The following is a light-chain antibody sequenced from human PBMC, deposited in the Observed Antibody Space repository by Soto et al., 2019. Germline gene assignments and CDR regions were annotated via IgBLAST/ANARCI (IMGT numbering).Light chain of an antibody. CDR3: QHSFSNPPT. J-gene: IGKJ4*01. V-gene: IGKV1-39*01. CDR2: SAS. Sequence: DIQMNQSPSFLSASVGDRVTITCRATQTIYNFLNWYQQKPGKVPKLLINSASALQSGVPSRFSGSGSGTDFTLPISSFQLEDSATYYFQHSFSNPPTFGGGTKVDIK. CDR1: QTIYNF.